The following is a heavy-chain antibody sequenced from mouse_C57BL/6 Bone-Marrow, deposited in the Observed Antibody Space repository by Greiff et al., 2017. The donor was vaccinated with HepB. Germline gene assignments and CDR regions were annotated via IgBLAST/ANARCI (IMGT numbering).Heavy chain of an antibody. CDR2: IDPETGGT. V-gene: IGHV1-15*01. Sequence: QVQLQQSGAELVRPGASVTLSCKASGYTFTDYEMHWVKQTPVHGLEWIGAIDPETGGTAYNQKFKGKAILTAYKSSSTAYMELRSLTSEDSAVYYCTRGGVTGSYWYFDVWGTGTTVTVSS. D-gene: IGHD2-2*01. J-gene: IGHJ1*03. CDR3: TRGGVTGSYWYFDV. CDR1: GYTFTDYE.